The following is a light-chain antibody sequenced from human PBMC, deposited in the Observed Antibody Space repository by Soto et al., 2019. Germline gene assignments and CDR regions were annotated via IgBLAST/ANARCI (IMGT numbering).Light chain of an antibody. Sequence: EIVLTQSPGTLSLSPGERATLSCRASQSLTSDYLSWYQQRPGQSPRLLIYDTDRRATDVPDRFRGSGSGTDFTLTITRLEPEDFAVYFCQQYGRSLWTFGQGTKVDIK. J-gene: IGKJ1*01. CDR1: QSLTSDY. V-gene: IGKV3-20*01. CDR2: DTD. CDR3: QQYGRSLWT.